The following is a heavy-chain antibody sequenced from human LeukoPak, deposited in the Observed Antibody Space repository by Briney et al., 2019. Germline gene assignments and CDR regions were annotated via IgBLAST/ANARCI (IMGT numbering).Heavy chain of an antibody. CDR1: GFTFSSYG. V-gene: IGHV3-30*02. CDR3: AKVGYSYGHS. CDR2: IRYDGSNK. Sequence: GGPLRLSCAASGFTFSSYGMHWVRQAPGKGLEWVAFIRYDGSNKYYADSVKGRFTIPRDNSKNTLYLQMNSLRAEDTAVYYCAKVGYSYGHSWGQGTLVTVSS. J-gene: IGHJ4*02. D-gene: IGHD5-18*01.